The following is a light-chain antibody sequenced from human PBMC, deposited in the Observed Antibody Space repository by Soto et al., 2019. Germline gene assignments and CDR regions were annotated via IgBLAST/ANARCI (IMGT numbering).Light chain of an antibody. CDR1: QSVSSN. V-gene: IGKV3-15*01. J-gene: IGKJ4*01. CDR3: QQYKNWPLT. CDR2: GAS. Sequence: EIVMTQSPATLSVSPGERATLSCRASQSVSSNFAWYQRKPGQAPRLLIYGASTRATGIPARFSGSGCGTEFTLTISNLQSQDFAVYYCQQYKNWPLTFGGGTQVEIK.